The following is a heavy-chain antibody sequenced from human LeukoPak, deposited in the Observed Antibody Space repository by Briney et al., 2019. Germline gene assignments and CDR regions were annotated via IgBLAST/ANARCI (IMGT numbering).Heavy chain of an antibody. CDR2: INPSGGST. V-gene: IGHV1-46*01. CDR1: GYTFTSYY. D-gene: IGHD6-13*01. Sequence: ASVKVSCKASGYTFTSYYMHWVRQAPGQGLGWMGIINPSGGSTSYAQKFQGRVTMTRDTSTSTAYMELRSLRSDDTAVYYCARDPGIAAPDFYYYGMDVWGQGTTVTVSS. CDR3: ARDPGIAAPDFYYYGMDV. J-gene: IGHJ6*02.